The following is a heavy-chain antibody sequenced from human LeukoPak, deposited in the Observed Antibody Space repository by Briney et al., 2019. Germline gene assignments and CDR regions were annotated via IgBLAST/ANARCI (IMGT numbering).Heavy chain of an antibody. V-gene: IGHV1-18*01. CDR1: GYSVTSYG. CDR2: GSAYNGNT. J-gene: IGHJ4*02. CDR3: ARVFYSWGAFDY. D-gene: IGHD1-26*01. Sequence: EASVKVSCKASGYSVTSYGISWVRQAPGQVLEWMGWGSAYNGNTNYAQKLQGRVTMTTDTSTSKAYMELRSVRADDTAVYYCARVFYSWGAFDYWGQGTLVTVSS.